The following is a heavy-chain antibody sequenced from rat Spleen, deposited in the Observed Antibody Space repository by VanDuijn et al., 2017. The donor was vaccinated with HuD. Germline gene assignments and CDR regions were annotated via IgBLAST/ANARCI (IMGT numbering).Heavy chain of an antibody. CDR2: ISSSGSRI. CDR1: GFTFSNFY. J-gene: IGHJ3*01. Sequence: EVQLVESGGGLVQAGWSLKFSCAASGFTFSNFYMAWVRQAPKKGLEWVATISSSGSRIFYLDSVKGRFTISRDNAKSTLYLQMNSLRSEDTATYYCTTENYWFAYWGQGTLVTVSS. CDR3: TTENYWFAY. V-gene: IGHV5-27*01. D-gene: IGHD1-10*01.